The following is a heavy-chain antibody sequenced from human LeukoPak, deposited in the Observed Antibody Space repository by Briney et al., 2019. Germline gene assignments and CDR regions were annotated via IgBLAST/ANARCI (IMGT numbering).Heavy chain of an antibody. D-gene: IGHD5-18*01. J-gene: IGHJ4*02. CDR1: GGTFSSYA. Sequence: GASVKVSCKASGGTFSSYAISWVRQAPGHGLEWMGGIIPIFGTANYAQKFQGRVTITADESTSTAYMKLSSLRSEDTAVYYCARESSGYSYGLGSLLDYWGQGTLVTVSS. CDR2: IIPIFGTA. CDR3: ARESSGYSYGLGSLLDY. V-gene: IGHV1-69*13.